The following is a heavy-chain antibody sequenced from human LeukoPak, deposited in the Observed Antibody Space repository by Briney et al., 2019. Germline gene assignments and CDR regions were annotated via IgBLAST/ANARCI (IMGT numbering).Heavy chain of an antibody. V-gene: IGHV3-23*01. CDR2: ISGSGDST. J-gene: IGHJ4*02. CDR1: GFTFSSYA. Sequence: GGSLRPSCAASGFTFSSYAMSWVRQAPGKGLEWVSGISGSGDSTYYADSVKGRFTISRDNSKNTLYLQMNSLRAEDTAVYYCAKDRQGYCSGGSCYPSRPLDYWGQGTLVTVSS. D-gene: IGHD2-15*01. CDR3: AKDRQGYCSGGSCYPSRPLDY.